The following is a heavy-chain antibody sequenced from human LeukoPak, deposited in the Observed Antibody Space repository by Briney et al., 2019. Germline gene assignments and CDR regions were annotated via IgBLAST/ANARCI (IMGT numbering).Heavy chain of an antibody. CDR1: GGSISSSSYY. V-gene: IGHV4-39*01. D-gene: IGHD3-16*02. Sequence: SETLSLTCTVSGGSISSSSYYWGWLRQPPGKGLEWIGSIYYSGSTYYNPSLKSRVTISVDTSKNQFSLKLSSVTAADTAVYYCARQGGSYRSAQVLDYWGQGTLVTVSS. J-gene: IGHJ4*02. CDR2: IYYSGST. CDR3: ARQGGSYRSAQVLDY.